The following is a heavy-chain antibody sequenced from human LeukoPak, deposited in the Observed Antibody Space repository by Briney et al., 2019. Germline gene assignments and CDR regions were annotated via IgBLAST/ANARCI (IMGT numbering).Heavy chain of an antibody. CDR3: ARKGVGGSGSYDY. J-gene: IGHJ4*02. V-gene: IGHV1-69*13. CDR1: GGTFSSYA. Sequence: SVKVSCKASGGTFSSYAIGWVRQAPGQGLEWMGGIIPIFGTANYAQKFQGRVTITADESTSTAYMELSSLRSEDTAVYYCARKGVGGSGSYDYWGQGTLVTVSS. CDR2: IIPIFGTA. D-gene: IGHD3-10*01.